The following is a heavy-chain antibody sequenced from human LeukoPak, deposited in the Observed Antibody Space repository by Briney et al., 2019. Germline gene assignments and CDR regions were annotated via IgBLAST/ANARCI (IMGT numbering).Heavy chain of an antibody. CDR2: INTSGGST. V-gene: IGHV1-46*01. D-gene: IGHD3-22*01. CDR1: GYTFTSYY. CDR3: ARGFSGYSTYFDY. J-gene: IGHJ4*02. Sequence: GASVKLSCNASGYTFTSYYMHWLRQAPGQGLEWMGIINTSGGSTSYAQKFQGRVTTTRDTSTSTVYMELSSLRSEDTAVYYCARGFSGYSTYFDYWGQGTLVTVSS.